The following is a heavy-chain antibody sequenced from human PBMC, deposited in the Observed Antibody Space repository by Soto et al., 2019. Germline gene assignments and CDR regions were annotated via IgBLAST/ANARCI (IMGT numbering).Heavy chain of an antibody. V-gene: IGHV3-74*01. Sequence: EVQLVESGGGLVQPGGSLRLSCAASGFTFSSYWMHWVRQTPGKGLVWVSRIDIAGSTTTYADSVKGRFTISRDNAKNTLYLQMNSLRAEDTAVYYCARSLLHDYWGQGTLVTVSS. CDR2: IDIAGSTT. CDR1: GFTFSSYW. D-gene: IGHD3-22*01. J-gene: IGHJ4*02. CDR3: ARSLLHDY.